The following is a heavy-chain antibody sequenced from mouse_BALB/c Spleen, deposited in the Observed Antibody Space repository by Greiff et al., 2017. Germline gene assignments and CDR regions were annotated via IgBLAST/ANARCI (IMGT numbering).Heavy chain of an antibody. V-gene: IGHV5-12-1*01. D-gene: IGHD3-1*01. CDR3: ARHSWGYYAMDY. CDR1: GFAFSSYD. J-gene: IGHJ4*01. Sequence: EVHLVESGGGLVKPGGSLKLSCAASGFAFSSYDMSWVRQTPEKRLEWVAYISSGGGSTYYPDTVKGRFTISRDNAKNTLYLQMSSLKSEDTAMYYCARHSWGYYAMDYWGQGTSVTVSS. CDR2: ISSGGGST.